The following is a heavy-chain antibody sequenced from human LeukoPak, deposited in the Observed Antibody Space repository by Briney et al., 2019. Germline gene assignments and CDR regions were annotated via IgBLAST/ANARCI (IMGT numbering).Heavy chain of an antibody. CDR2: ISDSGGST. CDR3: ARGIRPYQLLFGMNNWFDP. Sequence: PGGTLRLSCAASGFTFSSYGMSWVRQAPGKGLEWVSAISDSGGSTYYADSVKGRFTISRDNAKNSLYLQMNSLRAEDTAVYYCARGIRPYQLLFGMNNWFDPWGQGTLVTVSS. CDR1: GFTFSSYG. D-gene: IGHD2-2*01. V-gene: IGHV3-23*01. J-gene: IGHJ5*02.